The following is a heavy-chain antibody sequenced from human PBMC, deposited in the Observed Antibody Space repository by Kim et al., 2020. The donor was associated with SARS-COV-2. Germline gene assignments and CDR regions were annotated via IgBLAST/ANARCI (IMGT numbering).Heavy chain of an antibody. V-gene: IGHV3-15*01. CDR2: IKSKTDSGTT. CDR3: TTGSMWGYCSGGSCYGRECFQL. D-gene: IGHD2-15*01. CDR1: GFTFSNSC. Sequence: GGSLRLSCAASGFTFSNSCMSWVRQAPGKGLEWVGRIKSKTDSGTTDYAAPVKGRFTISRDDSKNTLYLQMNSLKTEDTAVYYCTTGSMWGYCSGGSCYGRECFQLWGQGTLVTVSS. J-gene: IGHJ1*01.